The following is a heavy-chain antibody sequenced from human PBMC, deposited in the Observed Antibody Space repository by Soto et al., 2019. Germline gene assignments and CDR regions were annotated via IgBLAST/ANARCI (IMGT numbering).Heavy chain of an antibody. D-gene: IGHD5-18*01. V-gene: IGHV3-48*03. Sequence: PGGSLRLSCAASGFTFSSYEMNWVRQAPGKGLEWVSYISSSGSTIYYADSVKGRFTISRDNAKNSLYLQMNSLRAEDTAVYYCARGGAMVYPFDYWGQGTLVTVSS. J-gene: IGHJ4*02. CDR3: ARGGAMVYPFDY. CDR1: GFTFSSYE. CDR2: ISSSGSTI.